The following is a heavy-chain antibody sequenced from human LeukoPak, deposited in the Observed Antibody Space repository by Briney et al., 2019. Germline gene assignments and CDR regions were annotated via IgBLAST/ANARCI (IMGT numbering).Heavy chain of an antibody. CDR3: ARVLRYCSGGNCYSGGLGYMDV. CDR2: IKQDGSEK. CDR1: GFTFSDYY. V-gene: IGHV3-7*03. J-gene: IGHJ6*03. Sequence: GGSLRLSCAASGFTFSDYYMSWIRQAPGKGLEWVANIKQDGSEKYYADSVKGRFTISRDNAKNSLFLQMNSLRAEDTAVYYCARVLRYCSGGNCYSGGLGYMDVWGKGTTVTISS. D-gene: IGHD2-15*01.